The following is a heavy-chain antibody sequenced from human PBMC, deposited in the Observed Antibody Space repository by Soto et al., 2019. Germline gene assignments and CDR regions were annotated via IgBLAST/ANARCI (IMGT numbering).Heavy chain of an antibody. CDR2: ISGSGGST. Sequence: LRLSCAASGFTFSSYAMSWVRQAPGKGLEWVSAISGSGGSTYYADSVKGRFTISRDNSKNTLYLQMNSLRAEDTAVYYCAKDSLRYPRSYDYFDYWGQGTLVTVSS. CDR3: AKDSLRYPRSYDYFDY. V-gene: IGHV3-23*01. J-gene: IGHJ4*02. CDR1: GFTFSSYA. D-gene: IGHD1-1*01.